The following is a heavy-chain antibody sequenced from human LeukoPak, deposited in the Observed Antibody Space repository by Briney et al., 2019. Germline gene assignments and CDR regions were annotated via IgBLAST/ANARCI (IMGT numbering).Heavy chain of an antibody. CDR3: ARHGNIVLELVASKAFDI. J-gene: IGHJ3*02. D-gene: IGHD2/OR15-2a*01. CDR2: IYYSGDD. Sequence: SETLSLTCTVSGGSVTSSTHYWGWIRQPPGKGLEWIASIYYSGDDYYNPSLKSRATIFVDTSQSQFSLRLSSVTAADTAVYYCARHGNIVLELVASKAFDIWGQGTMVTVST. CDR1: GGSVTSSTHY. V-gene: IGHV4-39*01.